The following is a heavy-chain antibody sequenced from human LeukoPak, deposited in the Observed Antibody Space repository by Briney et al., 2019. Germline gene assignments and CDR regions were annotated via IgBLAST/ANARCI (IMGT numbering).Heavy chain of an antibody. Sequence: SSETLSLTCTVSGGSISSYYWSWIRQPPGKGLEWIGYIYYSGSTNYNPSLKSRVTISVDTSKNQFSLKLSSVTAADTAVYYCARGEDGDLFDYWGREPWSPSPQ. V-gene: IGHV4-59*01. J-gene: IGHJ4*02. CDR3: ARGEDGDLFDY. D-gene: IGHD4-17*01. CDR2: IYYSGST. CDR1: GGSISSYY.